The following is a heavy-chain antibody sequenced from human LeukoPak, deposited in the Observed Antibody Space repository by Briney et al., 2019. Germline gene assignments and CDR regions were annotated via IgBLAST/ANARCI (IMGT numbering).Heavy chain of an antibody. Sequence: GGSLRLSCAASGFTFSNYEMNWVRQAPGKGLEWMSYISSSGVTIYYADSVKGRFTISRDNAKNSLNLQLNSLRPEDTAVYYCAREGYSGYDFYFDYWGQGTLVTVSS. V-gene: IGHV3-48*03. CDR2: ISSSGVTI. CDR3: AREGYSGYDFYFDY. CDR1: GFTFSNYE. J-gene: IGHJ4*02. D-gene: IGHD5-12*01.